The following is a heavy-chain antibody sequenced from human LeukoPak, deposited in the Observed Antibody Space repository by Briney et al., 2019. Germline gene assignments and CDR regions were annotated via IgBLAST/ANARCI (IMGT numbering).Heavy chain of an antibody. J-gene: IGHJ6*03. V-gene: IGHV4-59*01. D-gene: IGHD5-12*01. CDR1: GGSISSYY. CDR3: ARGRWALDLDYYYMDV. Sequence: SETLSLTCTVSGGSISSYYWSWIRQPPGKGLEWIGCIYYSGSTNYNPSLKSRVTISVDTSKNQFSLKLSSVTAADTAVYYCARGRWALDLDYYYMDVWGKGTTVTVSS. CDR2: IYYSGST.